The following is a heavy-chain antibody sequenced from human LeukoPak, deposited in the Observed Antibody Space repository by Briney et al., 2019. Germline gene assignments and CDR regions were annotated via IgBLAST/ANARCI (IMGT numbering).Heavy chain of an antibody. J-gene: IGHJ4*02. CDR2: ISYDGSNK. CDR1: GFTFSSYG. Sequence: PGGSLRLSCAASGFTFSSYGMHCVRQAPGKGLEWVAVISYDGSNKYYADSVKGRFTISRDNSKNTLYLQMNSLRAEDTAVYYCAKEEQYSYAIWGQGTLVTVSS. V-gene: IGHV3-30*18. CDR3: AKEEQYSYAI. D-gene: IGHD5-18*01.